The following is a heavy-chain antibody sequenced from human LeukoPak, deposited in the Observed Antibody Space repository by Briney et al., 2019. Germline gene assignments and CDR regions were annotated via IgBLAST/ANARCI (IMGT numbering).Heavy chain of an antibody. CDR1: GFTFSTYA. V-gene: IGHV3-30*07. CDR2: ISYDGSNT. Sequence: PGRSLRLSCAASGFTFSTYAMHWVRQAPGKGLEWVAVISYDGSNTYYADSVKGRFTISRDNSKNTLYLQMNSLRAEDTAVYFCAKRGVVIRGLLVIGLHTEAYYFDSWGQGILVTVSS. D-gene: IGHD3-10*01. CDR3: AKRGVVIRGLLVIGLHTEAYYFDS. J-gene: IGHJ4*02.